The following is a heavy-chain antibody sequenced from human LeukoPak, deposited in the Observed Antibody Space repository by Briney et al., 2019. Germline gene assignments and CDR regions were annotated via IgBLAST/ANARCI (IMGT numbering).Heavy chain of an antibody. D-gene: IGHD2-2*02. V-gene: IGHV1-18*01. Sequence: ASVKVSCKASGYTFTSYGISWLRQAPGQGLEWMGWTSAYNGNTNYAQKLQGRVTMTTDTSTSTAYMELRSLGSDDTAVYYCARGCISTSCYTEGDYWGQGTLVTVSS. CDR2: TSAYNGNT. J-gene: IGHJ4*02. CDR1: GYTFTSYG. CDR3: ARGCISTSCYTEGDY.